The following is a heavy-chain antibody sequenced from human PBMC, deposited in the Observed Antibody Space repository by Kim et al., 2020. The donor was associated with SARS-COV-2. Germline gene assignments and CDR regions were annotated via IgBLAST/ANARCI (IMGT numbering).Heavy chain of an antibody. CDR3: ARSSGPISDFDY. V-gene: IGHV5-51*01. CDR2: IYGDDSDT. Sequence: GESLKISCKGSGYTFAHYWISWVRQMPGKDLEWMGMIYGDDSDTRYNPSFQGQVTISADKSIATAYLQWGGLKASDTAMYYCARSSGPISDFDYWGQGALVTVSS. J-gene: IGHJ4*02. CDR1: GYTFAHYW. D-gene: IGHD6-19*01.